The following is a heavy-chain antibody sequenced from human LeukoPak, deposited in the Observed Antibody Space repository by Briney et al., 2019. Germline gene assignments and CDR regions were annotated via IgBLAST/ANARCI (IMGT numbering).Heavy chain of an antibody. CDR3: ARERGPSQYFPFDY. V-gene: IGHV1-18*04. CDR2: ISAYNGNT. Sequence: ASVKVSCKASGYTFTSYGISWVRQATGQGLEWMGWISAYNGNTNYAQKLQGRVTMTTDTSTSTAYMELRSLRSDDTAVYYCARERGPSQYFPFDYWGQGTLVTVSS. CDR1: GYTFTSYG. J-gene: IGHJ4*02. D-gene: IGHD2/OR15-2a*01.